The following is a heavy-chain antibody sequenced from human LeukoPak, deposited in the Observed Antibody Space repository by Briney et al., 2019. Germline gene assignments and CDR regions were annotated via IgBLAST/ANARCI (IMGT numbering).Heavy chain of an antibody. CDR2: INHSGST. CDR1: GGPFSGYH. CDR3: ARPLVVGTNDAFEI. Sequence: PSETLSLTCAVYGGPFSGYHWSWIRQPPGKGLEWIGEINHSGSTNYNPSLKSRATLSVDTSKKQFSLKLTSVTAADTAVYYCARPLVVGTNDAFEIWGQGTMVTVSS. D-gene: IGHD3-22*01. V-gene: IGHV4-34*01. J-gene: IGHJ3*02.